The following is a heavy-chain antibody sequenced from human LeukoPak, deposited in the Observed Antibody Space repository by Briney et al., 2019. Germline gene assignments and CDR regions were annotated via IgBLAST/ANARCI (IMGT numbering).Heavy chain of an antibody. J-gene: IGHJ4*02. Sequence: GGSLRLSCATSGFTFRMSGVHWVRQAPGKGLEWVALMSSDGIKSYCADSVKGRFTVSRGTSKDIVYLQMNSLSADDTGIYYCAKDHAGSGRAFEYWGQGTLLTVSS. CDR1: GFTFRMSG. D-gene: IGHD3-10*01. V-gene: IGHV3-30*18. CDR2: MSSDGIKS. CDR3: AKDHAGSGRAFEY.